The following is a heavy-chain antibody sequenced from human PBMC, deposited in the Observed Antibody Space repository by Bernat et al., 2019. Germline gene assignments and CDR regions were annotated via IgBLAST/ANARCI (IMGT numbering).Heavy chain of an antibody. V-gene: IGHV3-7*01. D-gene: IGHD6-19*01. Sequence: EVQLVESGGGLVQPGGSLRLSCAASGFTFSSYWMSWVRQAPGKGLEWVANIKQDGSEKYYVDSVKARFTISRDNAKNSLYLQMNSLRAEDTAVYHCARVKSSNGWSPFDYWGQGTLVTVSS. CDR1: GFTFSSYW. CDR2: IKQDGSEK. J-gene: IGHJ4*02. CDR3: ARVKSSNGWSPFDY.